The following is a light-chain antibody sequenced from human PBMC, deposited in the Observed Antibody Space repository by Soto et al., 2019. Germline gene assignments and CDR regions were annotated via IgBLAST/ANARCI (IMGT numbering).Light chain of an antibody. Sequence: ESVLTQSPGTLSLSPGERATLSCRASQSVNSLYLAWYQQKPGQAPRLLIYGASSRATGIPDRFSGSGSGTDFTLTMSRLEREDFAVYYCQYYSGSQTCGGWTKVEIK. CDR1: QSVNSLY. V-gene: IGKV3-20*01. CDR2: GAS. CDR3: QYYSGSQT. J-gene: IGKJ4*01.